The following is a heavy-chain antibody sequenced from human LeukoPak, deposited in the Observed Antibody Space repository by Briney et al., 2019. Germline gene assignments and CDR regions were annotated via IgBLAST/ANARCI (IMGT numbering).Heavy chain of an antibody. Sequence: ASVKVSCKASGYTFTSYGISWVRQAPGQGLEWTGWISAYNGNTNYAQKLQGRVTMTTDTSTSTAYMELRSLRSDDTAVYYCARADSGNYYYYYGMDVWGQGTTVTVSS. V-gene: IGHV1-18*01. CDR1: GYTFTSYG. CDR3: ARADSGNYYYYYGMDV. D-gene: IGHD6-13*01. J-gene: IGHJ6*02. CDR2: ISAYNGNT.